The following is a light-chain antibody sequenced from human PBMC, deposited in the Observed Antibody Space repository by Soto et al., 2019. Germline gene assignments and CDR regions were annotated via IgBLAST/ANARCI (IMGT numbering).Light chain of an antibody. J-gene: IGLJ1*01. CDR2: EVS. Sequence: XSALTQPASVSWSRGQSITISCSGTNSDIGAYDYVSWYQQHPGRAPKLIIYEVSHRFSGLSYRFSGSKSGNTASLTISGLQAEEEGDYYCTSFAPGRIYVFGSGTKVTVL. V-gene: IGLV2-14*03. CDR1: NSDIGAYDY. CDR3: TSFAPGRIYV.